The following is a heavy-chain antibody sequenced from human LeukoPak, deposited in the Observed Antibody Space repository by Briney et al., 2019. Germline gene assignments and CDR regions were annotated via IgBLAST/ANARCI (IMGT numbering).Heavy chain of an antibody. CDR1: AFTFSCYA. CDR2: ISGSGGST. D-gene: IGHD4-23*01. Sequence: GGSLRLSCAASAFTFSCYAMSWVRQAPGKGLEWVSVISGSGGSTYYADSVKGRFTISRDNSQNTLYLQMNNLRAEDTAVYYCAKDQANYGGNSFDYWGQGTLVTVSS. V-gene: IGHV3-23*01. J-gene: IGHJ4*02. CDR3: AKDQANYGGNSFDY.